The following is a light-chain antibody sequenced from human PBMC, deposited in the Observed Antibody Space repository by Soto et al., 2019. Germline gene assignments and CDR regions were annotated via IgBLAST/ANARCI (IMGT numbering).Light chain of an antibody. V-gene: IGLV2-14*01. CDR3: FSFTTDWTHA. Sequence: QSVLTQPASVSGSPGQSITISCTGTSSDVGAYNYVSWFQQHPGKAPTLIISEVSNRPSGVSNRFSGSKSGNAASLTISGLQAEDEADYFCFSFTTDWTHAFGTGTKV. CDR1: SSDVGAYNY. J-gene: IGLJ1*01. CDR2: EVS.